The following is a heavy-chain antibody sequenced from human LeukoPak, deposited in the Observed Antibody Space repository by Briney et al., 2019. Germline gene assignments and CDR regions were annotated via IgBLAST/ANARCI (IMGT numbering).Heavy chain of an antibody. CDR2: INHSGST. CDR3: ASSYSSGY. Sequence: SETLPLTCAVYGGSFSGYYWSWIRQPPGKGLEWIGEINHSGSTNYNPSLKSRVTISVDTSKNQFSLKLSSVTAADTAVYYCASSYSSGYWGQGTLVTVSS. D-gene: IGHD6-19*01. V-gene: IGHV4-34*01. CDR1: GGSFSGYY. J-gene: IGHJ4*02.